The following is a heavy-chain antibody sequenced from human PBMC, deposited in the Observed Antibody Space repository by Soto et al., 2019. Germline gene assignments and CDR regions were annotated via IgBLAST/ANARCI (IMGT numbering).Heavy chain of an antibody. V-gene: IGHV2-5*02. CDR1: GFSLSTGGVG. CDR3: ALVFNSDSGSYRYFDY. CDR2: IYWDDDK. Sequence: GSGPTLVNPTQTLTLTCTFSGFSLSTGGVGVGWIRQPPGKALEWLALIYWDDDKRYSPSLKGRLTITKDTSKNQVVLRMTNMDPVETATYYCALVFNSDSGSYRYFDYWGQGTLVTVSS. D-gene: IGHD3-10*01. J-gene: IGHJ4*02.